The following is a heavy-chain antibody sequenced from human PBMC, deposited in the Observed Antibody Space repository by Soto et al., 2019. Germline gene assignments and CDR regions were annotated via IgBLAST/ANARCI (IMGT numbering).Heavy chain of an antibody. D-gene: IGHD3-22*01. V-gene: IGHV1-18*01. CDR1: GYTFTSYG. CDR2: ISAYNGNT. CDR3: ARVRVYYDSSGYYLDY. Sequence: QVQLVQSGAEVKEPGASVKVSCKASGYTFTSYGISWVRQAPGQGREGMGWISAYNGNTNYAQKLQGRVTMTTDTSTSTAYMELRSLRSDDTAVYYCARVRVYYDSSGYYLDYWGQGTLVTVSS. J-gene: IGHJ4*02.